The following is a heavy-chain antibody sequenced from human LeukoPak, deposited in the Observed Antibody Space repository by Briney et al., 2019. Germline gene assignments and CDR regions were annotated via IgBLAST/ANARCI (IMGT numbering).Heavy chain of an antibody. CDR2: ISWNSGSI. J-gene: IGHJ4*02. CDR1: GFTFDDYA. Sequence: PGGSLRLSCAASGFTFDDYAMHWVRQAPGKGLEWVSGISWNSGSIGYADSVKGRFTISRDNAKNSPYLQMNSLRAEDTALYYCAKDISRYYDSSGYPDYWGQGTLVTVSS. D-gene: IGHD3-22*01. V-gene: IGHV3-9*01. CDR3: AKDISRYYDSSGYPDY.